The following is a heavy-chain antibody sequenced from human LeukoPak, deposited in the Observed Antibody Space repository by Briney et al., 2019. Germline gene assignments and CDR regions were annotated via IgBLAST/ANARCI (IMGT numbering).Heavy chain of an antibody. D-gene: IGHD1-26*01. CDR2: ISSSRTYI. V-gene: IGHV3-21*01. Sequence: GGSLRLSCAASGFTFSSYTMNWVRQAPGKGLEWVSTISSSRTYIYYADSVKGRFTISRDNAKNSLYLQMNSLRAEDTAVYYCARVLGGATSPFDYWGQGTLVTVSS. J-gene: IGHJ4*02. CDR1: GFTFSSYT. CDR3: ARVLGGATSPFDY.